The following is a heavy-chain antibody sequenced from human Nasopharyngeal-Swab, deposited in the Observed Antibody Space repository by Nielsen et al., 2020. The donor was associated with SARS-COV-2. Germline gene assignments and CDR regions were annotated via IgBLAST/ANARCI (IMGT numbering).Heavy chain of an antibody. CDR2: IKSKNDSGTT. V-gene: IGHV3-15*01. CDR3: STDRGYGDHFDY. CDR1: GFTFSNAW. Sequence: GESLKISCEASGFTFSNAWMSWVRQVPGKGLEWVGRIKSKNDSGTTDYAAPVKGRFTISRDDSRNTLYLQMNSLKTEDTAVYYCSTDRGYGDHFDYWGQGTLVTVSS. J-gene: IGHJ4*02. D-gene: IGHD4-17*01.